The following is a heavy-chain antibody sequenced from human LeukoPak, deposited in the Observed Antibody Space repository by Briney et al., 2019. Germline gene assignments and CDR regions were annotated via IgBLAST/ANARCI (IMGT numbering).Heavy chain of an antibody. V-gene: IGHV7-4-1*02. CDR2: INTNTGNP. J-gene: IGHJ4*02. CDR3: ARDGWAAWSGSSSVLDY. D-gene: IGHD1-26*01. Sequence: ASVKVSCKASGYTFTSYAMNGVRQAAGQGLEWMGWINTNTGNPTYAQGFTGRFGFSLDTSVSTAHLQISSLKAEDTAVYDCARDGWAAWSGSSSVLDYWGQGTLVTVSS. CDR1: GYTFTSYA.